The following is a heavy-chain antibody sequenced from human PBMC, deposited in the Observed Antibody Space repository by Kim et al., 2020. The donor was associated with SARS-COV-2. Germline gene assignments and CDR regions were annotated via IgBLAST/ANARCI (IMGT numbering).Heavy chain of an antibody. D-gene: IGHD3-22*01. V-gene: IGHV1-69*13. CDR3: ARIVPPSYYDSSGYLGDAFDI. CDR1: GGTFSSYA. J-gene: IGHJ3*02. Sequence: SVKVSCKASGGTFSSYAISWVRQAPGQGLEWMGGIIPIFGTANYAQKFQGRVTITADESTSTAYMELSSLRSEDTAVYYCARIVPPSYYDSSGYLGDAFDIWGQGTMVTVSS. CDR2: IIPIFGTA.